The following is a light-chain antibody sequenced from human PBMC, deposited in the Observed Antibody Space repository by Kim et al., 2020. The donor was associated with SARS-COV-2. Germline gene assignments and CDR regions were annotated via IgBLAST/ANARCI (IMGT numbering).Light chain of an antibody. V-gene: IGKV1-27*01. CDR2: AAS. CDR1: QGISNY. Sequence: DIQMTQSPSSLSASVGDRVTITCRASQGISNYLAWYQQKPGKVPKVLIYAASTLRSGVPSRFSGSGSGTDFTLTISSLQPEDVATYYCQKYNGALTFGQGTKVDIK. CDR3: QKYNGALT. J-gene: IGKJ1*01.